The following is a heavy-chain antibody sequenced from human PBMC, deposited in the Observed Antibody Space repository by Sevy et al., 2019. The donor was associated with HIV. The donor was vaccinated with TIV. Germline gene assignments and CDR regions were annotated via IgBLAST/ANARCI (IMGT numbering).Heavy chain of an antibody. Sequence: GGSLRLSCAASGFTFSSYGMHWVRQAPGKGQEWVAFIRYDGSNKYYADSVKGRFTISRDNSKNTLYLQMNSLRAEDTAVYCCANEPRRYYYGSGSYPIPYYYYYGMDVWGQGTTVTVSS. CDR1: GFTFSSYG. D-gene: IGHD3-10*01. CDR2: IRYDGSNK. CDR3: ANEPRRYYYGSGSYPIPYYYYYGMDV. V-gene: IGHV3-30*02. J-gene: IGHJ6*02.